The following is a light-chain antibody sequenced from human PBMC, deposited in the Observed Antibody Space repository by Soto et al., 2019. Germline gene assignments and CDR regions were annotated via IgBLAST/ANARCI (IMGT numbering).Light chain of an antibody. CDR1: SSNIGAGYD. CDR2: GNS. V-gene: IGLV1-40*01. Sequence: QSVLTQPPSVSGAPGQTVTISCTGSSSNIGAGYDVHWYQQLPGTAPKLLIYGNSNRPSGVPDRCSGSKSGTTASLAITGLQAEDEAEYYCQSYDGSLSGRVFGGGTKLTVL. CDR3: QSYDGSLSGRV. J-gene: IGLJ2*01.